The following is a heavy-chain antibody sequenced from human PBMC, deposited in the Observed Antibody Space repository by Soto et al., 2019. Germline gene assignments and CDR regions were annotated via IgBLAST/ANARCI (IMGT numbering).Heavy chain of an antibody. CDR2: IYPGDSDT. D-gene: IGHD7-27*01. CDR1: GYIFTSYL. CDR3: VSPGRNNWFHP. V-gene: IGHV5-51*01. Sequence: PGEDLKISCKGSGYIFTSYLIGWVRQMPGKGLEWMGIIYPGDSDTRYSPSFQGQVTISADKSISTAYLQWSSLKASDTAMYYCVSPGRNNWFHPSGPGTLVTRSS. J-gene: IGHJ5*02.